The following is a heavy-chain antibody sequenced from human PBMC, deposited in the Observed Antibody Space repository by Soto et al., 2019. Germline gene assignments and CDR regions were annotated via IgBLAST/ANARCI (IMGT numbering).Heavy chain of an antibody. CDR1: GYTFTGYY. Sequence: ASVKVSCKASGYTFTGYYMHWVRQAPGQGLEWMGWINPNSGGTNYAQKFQGWATMTRDTSISTAYMELSRLRSDDTAVYYCARLGYAGETYYYGSGSYYNNLDAFDIRGQGTMVTVSS. CDR3: ARLGYAGETYYYGSGSYYNNLDAFDI. V-gene: IGHV1-2*04. D-gene: IGHD3-10*01. CDR2: INPNSGGT. J-gene: IGHJ3*02.